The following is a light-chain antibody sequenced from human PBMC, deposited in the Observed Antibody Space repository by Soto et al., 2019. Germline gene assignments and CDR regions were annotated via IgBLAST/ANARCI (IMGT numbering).Light chain of an antibody. CDR1: QSITNY. CDR2: AAS. Sequence: DIQMTQSPSSLSASVGDRVTITCRASQSITNYLNWYQQKPGKAPKPLIYAASSLQSGVPSRFSGSGSGTDFTLTISSLQPEDFAAYYCQQTYSILITFGGGTKVDIK. V-gene: IGKV1-39*01. J-gene: IGKJ4*01. CDR3: QQTYSILIT.